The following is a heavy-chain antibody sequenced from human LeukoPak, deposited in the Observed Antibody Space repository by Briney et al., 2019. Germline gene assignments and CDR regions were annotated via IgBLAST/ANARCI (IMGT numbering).Heavy chain of an antibody. J-gene: IGHJ4*02. CDR2: ICNDGSHQ. CDR1: GFTFSSYA. CDR3: ARDATEYGGARFDW. Sequence: PGGSLRLSCSASGFTFSSYAMHWVRQAPGKGLEWVSVICNDGSHQYYADSEKGRFTISRNNSRNTWYLQMNSLRAEDTAVYYCARDATEYGGARFDWWGQGTLVTVSS. D-gene: IGHD4-23*01. V-gene: IGHV3-33*01.